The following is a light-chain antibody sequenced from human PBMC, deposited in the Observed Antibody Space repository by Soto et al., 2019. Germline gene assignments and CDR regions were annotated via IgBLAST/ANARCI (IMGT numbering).Light chain of an antibody. CDR3: QSYDSSMSGYV. CDR1: SSNIGAGYD. V-gene: IGLV1-40*01. Sequence: QSVLTQPPSVSGAPGQRVTISCTGSSSNIGAGYDVRWYQQLPGTAPKLLIYGNSNRPSGVPDRFSGSKSGTSASLAITGLQAEDEADYYCQSYDSSMSGYVFVTGTKVTVL. CDR2: GNS. J-gene: IGLJ1*01.